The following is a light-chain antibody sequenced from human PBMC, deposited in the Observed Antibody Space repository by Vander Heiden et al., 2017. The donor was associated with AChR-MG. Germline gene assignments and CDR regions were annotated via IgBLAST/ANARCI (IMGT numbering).Light chain of an antibody. J-gene: IGLJ2*01. Sequence: QTVLTQPPSVSGAPGQRVTISCTGSRSNIGEGFDVHWYQQLPGTAPKLLIFGNTNRPSGAPDRFSGSMSGTSASLAISGLQAEDEADYYCQSVDNILSGSIFGGGTKLTVL. CDR3: QSVDNILSGSI. CDR2: GNT. CDR1: RSNIGEGFD. V-gene: IGLV1-40*01.